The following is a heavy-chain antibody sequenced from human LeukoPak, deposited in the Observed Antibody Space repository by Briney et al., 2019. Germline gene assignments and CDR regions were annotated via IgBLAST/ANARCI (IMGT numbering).Heavy chain of an antibody. CDR1: GGSISSYY. Sequence: SETLSLTCAVSGGSISSYYWSWIRQPPGKGLEWIGYIYYSGSTNYNPSLKRRVTISVDTSKNQFSLKLSYVTAADTAVYYCARGGGRPFDYWGQGTLVTVSS. V-gene: IGHV4-59*01. CDR2: IYYSGST. CDR3: ARGGGRPFDY. J-gene: IGHJ4*02. D-gene: IGHD1-26*01.